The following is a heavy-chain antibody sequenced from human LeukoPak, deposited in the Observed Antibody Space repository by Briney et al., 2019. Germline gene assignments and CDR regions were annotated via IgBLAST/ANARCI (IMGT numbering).Heavy chain of an antibody. Sequence: TGGSLRLSCAASGFTFSSYAMSWVRQAPGKGLEWVAVIWYDGSNKYYADSVKGRFTISRDNSKNTLYLQMNSLRAEDTAVYYCAKGSGWYYYYYMDVWGKGTTVTVSS. CDR2: IWYDGSNK. V-gene: IGHV3-33*06. CDR1: GFTFSSYA. D-gene: IGHD3-3*01. J-gene: IGHJ6*03. CDR3: AKGSGWYYYYYMDV.